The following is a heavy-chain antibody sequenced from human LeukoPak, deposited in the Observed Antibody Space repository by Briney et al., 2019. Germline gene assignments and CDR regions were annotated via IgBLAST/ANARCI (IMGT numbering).Heavy chain of an antibody. Sequence: GESLKISCKGSGYSFTSYWIGWVRQMPGKGLEWMGIIYPGDSDTRYSPSFQGQVTISADKSISTAYLQWSSLTASDTAMYYCARGRLDCSSTSCYYYFDYWGQGTLVTVSS. CDR1: GYSFTSYW. CDR2: IYPGDSDT. D-gene: IGHD2-2*01. J-gene: IGHJ4*02. V-gene: IGHV5-51*01. CDR3: ARGRLDCSSTSCYYYFDY.